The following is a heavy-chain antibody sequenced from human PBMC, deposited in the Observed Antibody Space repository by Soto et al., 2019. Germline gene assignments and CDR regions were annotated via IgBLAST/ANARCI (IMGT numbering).Heavy chain of an antibody. CDR3: ARAGLAVAGDYYFDY. Sequence: GGSLRLSCAASGFTFSSYGMHWVRQAPGKGLEWVAVIWYDGSNKYYADSVKGRFTISRDNSKNTLYLQMNSLRAEDTAVYYCARAGLAVAGDYYFDYWGQGTLVTVSS. V-gene: IGHV3-33*01. CDR1: GFTFSSYG. D-gene: IGHD6-19*01. J-gene: IGHJ4*02. CDR2: IWYDGSNK.